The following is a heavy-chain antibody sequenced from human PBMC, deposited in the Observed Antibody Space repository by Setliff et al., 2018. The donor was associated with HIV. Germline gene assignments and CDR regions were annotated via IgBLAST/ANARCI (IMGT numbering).Heavy chain of an antibody. CDR2: IYYSGRT. CDR3: ARGAIAVAGTSYYYYGMDV. Sequence: LSLTCTVSGGSISSGDYYWSWIRQPPGKGLEWIGYIYYSGRTHYNPSLKSRVTISVDTSKNQFSLKLSSVTAADTAVYYCARGAIAVAGTSYYYYGMDVWGQGTTVTVS. CDR1: GGSISSGDYY. J-gene: IGHJ6*02. D-gene: IGHD6-19*01. V-gene: IGHV4-30-4*08.